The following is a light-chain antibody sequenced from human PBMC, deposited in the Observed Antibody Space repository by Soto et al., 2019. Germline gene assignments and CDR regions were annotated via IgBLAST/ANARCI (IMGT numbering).Light chain of an antibody. J-gene: IGKJ5*01. CDR2: GAS. Sequence: EIVMTQSPATLSVSPGARAPLSCRASQSVGSNLAWYQQKPGQAPRLLIYGASTRVTGIPARFSGSGSGTEFTLTISSLQSEDFAVYYCQQSYGTPITFGQGTRLEIK. CDR1: QSVGSN. CDR3: QQSYGTPIT. V-gene: IGKV3-15*01.